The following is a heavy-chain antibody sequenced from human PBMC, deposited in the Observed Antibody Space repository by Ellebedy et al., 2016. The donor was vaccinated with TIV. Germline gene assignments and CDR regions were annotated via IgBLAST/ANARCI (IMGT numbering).Heavy chain of an antibody. CDR3: ARGGGGGVDY. Sequence: AASVTVSCKASGYTFTGYDINWVRQATGQGLAWMGWMSAYSGNTGYAQRFQGRLSFTWNTSISTAYMELSSLRSEDTAVYYCARGGGGGVDYWGQGSLVTVSS. J-gene: IGHJ4*02. CDR2: MSAYSGNT. CDR1: GYTFTGYD. D-gene: IGHD4-23*01. V-gene: IGHV1-8*03.